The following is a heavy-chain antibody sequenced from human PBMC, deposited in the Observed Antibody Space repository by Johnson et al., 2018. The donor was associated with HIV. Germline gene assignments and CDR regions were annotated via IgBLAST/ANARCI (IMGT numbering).Heavy chain of an antibody. CDR1: GFTFSSYA. J-gene: IGHJ3*02. Sequence: QVQLVESGGGVVQPGRSLRLSCAASGFTFSSYAMHWVRQAPGTGLEWVAVISYDGSNKYYADSVKGRFHIARDNSKNTLFLQMHSLRAEDTAVYYCANDQGKAVAAPDAFDIWGQGTMVTVSS. V-gene: IGHV3-30-3*02. CDR2: ISYDGSNK. D-gene: IGHD6-19*01. CDR3: ANDQGKAVAAPDAFDI.